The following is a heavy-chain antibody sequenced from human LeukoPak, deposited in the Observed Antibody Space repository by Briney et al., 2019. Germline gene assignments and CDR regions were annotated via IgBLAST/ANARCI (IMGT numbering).Heavy chain of an antibody. CDR1: GYSISSSSFY. D-gene: IGHD7-27*01. CDR2: IYYSVST. V-gene: IGHV4-39*07. CDR3: ASRKLGNDY. Sequence: SETLSLTCTVSGYSISSSSFYWGWIRQPPGKGLEWIGIIYYSVSTYYNPSLKSRVTISVDTSKNQFSLKLSSVTAADTAVYYCASRKLGNDYWGQGTLVTVSS. J-gene: IGHJ4*02.